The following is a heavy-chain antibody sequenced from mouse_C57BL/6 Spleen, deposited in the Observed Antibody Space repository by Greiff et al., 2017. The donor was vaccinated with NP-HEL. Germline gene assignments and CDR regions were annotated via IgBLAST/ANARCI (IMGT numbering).Heavy chain of an antibody. D-gene: IGHD2-12*01. CDR1: GYSITSGYY. V-gene: IGHV3-6*01. J-gene: IGHJ1*03. CDR2: ISYDGSN. CDR3: ARDYDGPLYFDV. Sequence: EESGPGLVKPSQSLSLTCSVTGYSITSGYYWNWIRQFPGNKLEWMGYISYDGSNNYNPSLKNRLSITRDTSKNQFFLKLNSVTTEDTATYYCARDYDGPLYFDVWGTGTTVTVSS.